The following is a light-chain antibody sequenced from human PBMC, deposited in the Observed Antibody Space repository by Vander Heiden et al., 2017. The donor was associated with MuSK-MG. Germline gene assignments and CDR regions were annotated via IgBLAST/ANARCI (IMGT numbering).Light chain of an antibody. CDR1: QTVSSN. CDR2: GAS. J-gene: IGKJ2*01. V-gene: IGKV3-15*01. CDR3: QQYKNWPLT. Sequence: EIATTHSPATLSVSRGERATLSCRASQTVSSNLAWYQQKPGQAPRLLIYGASTRATGIPARFSGSGSGTEFTLTISSLQSEDFAVYYCQQYKNWPLTFGQGTKVEIK.